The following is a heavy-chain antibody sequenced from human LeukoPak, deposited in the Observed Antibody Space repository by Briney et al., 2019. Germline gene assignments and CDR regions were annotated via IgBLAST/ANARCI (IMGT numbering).Heavy chain of an antibody. Sequence: GGSLRLSCAASGFTVSSNYMSWVRQAPGKGLEWVSVTYSNGRTYYADSVKGRFTISRDNSKNTLYLQMNSLRAEDTALYYCARDRLGAMLFFDSWGQGTLVTVSS. CDR1: GFTVSSNY. CDR2: TYSNGRT. D-gene: IGHD3-16*01. V-gene: IGHV3-53*01. J-gene: IGHJ4*02. CDR3: ARDRLGAMLFFDS.